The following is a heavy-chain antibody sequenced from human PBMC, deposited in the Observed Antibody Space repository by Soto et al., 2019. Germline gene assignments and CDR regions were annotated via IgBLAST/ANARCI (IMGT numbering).Heavy chain of an antibody. CDR1: GYAFTTYG. CDR2: ISAHNGNT. CDR3: ARGRYGDY. Sequence: QVHLVQSGGEVKKPGASVKDSCKGSGYAFTTYGITWVRQAPGQGLEWMGWISAHNGNTNYAQKLQGRVTVTRDTSTSTAYMELRSLRSDDPAVYYCARGRYGDYWGQGALVTVSS. D-gene: IGHD1-1*01. J-gene: IGHJ4*02. V-gene: IGHV1-18*01.